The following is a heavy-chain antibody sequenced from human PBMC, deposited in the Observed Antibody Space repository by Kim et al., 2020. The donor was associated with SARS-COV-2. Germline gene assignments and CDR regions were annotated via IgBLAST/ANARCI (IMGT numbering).Heavy chain of an antibody. V-gene: IGHV3-33*01. CDR3: ARDRGYSYGSPDYYFDY. Sequence: GGSLRLSCAASGFTFSSYGMHWVRQAPGKGLEWVAVIWYDGSNKYYADSVKGRFTISRDNSKNTLYLQMNSLRAEDTAVYYCARDRGYSYGSPDYYFDYWGQGTLVTVSS. CDR1: GFTFSSYG. D-gene: IGHD5-18*01. CDR2: IWYDGSNK. J-gene: IGHJ4*02.